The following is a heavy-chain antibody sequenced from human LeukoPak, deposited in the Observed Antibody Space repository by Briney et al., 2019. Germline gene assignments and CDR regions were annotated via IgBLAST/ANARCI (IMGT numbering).Heavy chain of an antibody. Sequence: ASVKVSCKASGYTFTSYDINWVRQATGQGLEWMGWMNPSSGNTGYAQKFQGRVTMTRNTSISTAYMELSSLRSEDTAVYYCARVSAFGGVIVLVRDAFDIWGQGTMVTVSS. V-gene: IGHV1-8*01. CDR3: ARVSAFGGVIVLVRDAFDI. J-gene: IGHJ3*02. D-gene: IGHD3-16*02. CDR1: GYTFTSYD. CDR2: MNPSSGNT.